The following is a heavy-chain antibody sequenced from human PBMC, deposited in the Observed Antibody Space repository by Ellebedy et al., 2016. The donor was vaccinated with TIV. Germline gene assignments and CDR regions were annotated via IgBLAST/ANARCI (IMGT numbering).Heavy chain of an antibody. D-gene: IGHD3-16*01. J-gene: IGHJ4*02. V-gene: IGHV1-69*04. CDR3: ATDGGSAEVERRETLSY. CDR1: GGTFSNYA. CDR2: IMPILGLA. Sequence: AASVKVSCKASGGTFSNYAISWVRQAPGQGLEWMGRIMPILGLASYAQNFQGRVTITADKSTSTAYMELSSLRSEDAALYYCATDGGSAEVERRETLSYWGLGTLVTVSS.